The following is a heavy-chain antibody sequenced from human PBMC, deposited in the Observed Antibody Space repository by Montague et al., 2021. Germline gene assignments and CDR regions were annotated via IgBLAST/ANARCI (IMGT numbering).Heavy chain of an antibody. D-gene: IGHD4-23*01. J-gene: IGHJ6*02. CDR1: GGSISSSSYY. CDR2: IYYSGST. V-gene: IGHV4-39*01. CDR3: VVTPSLYYHDMDV. Sequence: SETLSLTCTVSGGSISSSSYYWGWIRQPPGKGLEWIGSIYYSGSTYYNPSLKSRLTISVDTSKNQFSLKLSSVTAADTAVYCGVVTPSLYYHDMDVWGQGTTVTVSS.